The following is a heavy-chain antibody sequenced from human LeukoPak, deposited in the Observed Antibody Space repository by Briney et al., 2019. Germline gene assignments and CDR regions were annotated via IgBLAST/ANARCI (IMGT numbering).Heavy chain of an antibody. CDR1: GGTFSSYA. D-gene: IGHD5-24*01. V-gene: IGHV1-69*13. J-gene: IGHJ3*02. Sequence: SVKVSFKASGGTFSSYAISWVRQAPGQGLEWMGGIIPIFGTANYAQKFQGRVTITADESTSTAYMELSSLRSEDTAVYYCARDRDGFCAFDIWGQGTMVTVSS. CDR2: IIPIFGTA. CDR3: ARDRDGFCAFDI.